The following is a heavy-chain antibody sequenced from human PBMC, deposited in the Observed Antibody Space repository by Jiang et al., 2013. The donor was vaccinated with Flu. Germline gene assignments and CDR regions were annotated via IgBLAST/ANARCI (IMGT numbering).Heavy chain of an antibody. D-gene: IGHD1-26*01. Sequence: NHSGSTNYNPSLKSRVTISVDTSKNQFSLKLSSVTAADTAVYYCARGLLRAPGVDYWGQGTLVTVSS. J-gene: IGHJ4*02. CDR3: ARGLLRAPGVDY. CDR2: NHSGST. V-gene: IGHV4-34*01.